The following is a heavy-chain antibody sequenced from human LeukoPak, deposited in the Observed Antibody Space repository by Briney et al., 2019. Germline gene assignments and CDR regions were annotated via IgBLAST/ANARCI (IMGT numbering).Heavy chain of an antibody. J-gene: IGHJ4*02. D-gene: IGHD3-3*01. CDR3: AKTTYYDFWSGQFDY. CDR1: GFTFSSYA. V-gene: IGHV3-23*01. CDR2: ISGSGGST. Sequence: GGSLRLSCAASGFTFSSYAMSWVRQAPGKELEWVSAISGSGGSTYYADSVKGRFTISRDNSKNTLYLQMNSLRAEDTAVYYCAKTTYYDFWSGQFDYWGQGTLVTVSS.